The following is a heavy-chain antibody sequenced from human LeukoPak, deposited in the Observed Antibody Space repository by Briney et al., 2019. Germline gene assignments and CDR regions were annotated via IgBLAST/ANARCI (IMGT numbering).Heavy chain of an antibody. CDR3: AHREEGYNLFDY. J-gene: IGHJ4*02. Sequence: SGPTLVKPTQTLTLTCTFSGFSLSTSGVGVGWIRQPPGKALEWLALIYWDDDKRYSPSLKSRLTITKDTSENQVVLTMTNMDPVDTATYYCAHREEGYNLFDYWGQGTLVTVSS. CDR1: GFSLSTSGVG. V-gene: IGHV2-5*02. D-gene: IGHD5-24*01. CDR2: IYWDDDK.